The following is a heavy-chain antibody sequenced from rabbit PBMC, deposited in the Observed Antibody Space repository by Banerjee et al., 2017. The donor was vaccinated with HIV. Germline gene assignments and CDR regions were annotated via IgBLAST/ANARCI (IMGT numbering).Heavy chain of an antibody. Sequence: QEQLKESGGGLVQPGGSLKLSCKASGFSFSSAYDMCWVRQAPGKGLEWIACIYTGSGSTWYANWAKGRFTISKTSSTTVTLQMTSLTAADTATYFCARGYWTDGLHLWGQGTLVTVS. V-gene: IGHV1S45*01. J-gene: IGHJ3*01. CDR1: GFSFSSAYD. CDR2: IYTGSGST. CDR3: ARGYWTDGLHL. D-gene: IGHD1-1*01.